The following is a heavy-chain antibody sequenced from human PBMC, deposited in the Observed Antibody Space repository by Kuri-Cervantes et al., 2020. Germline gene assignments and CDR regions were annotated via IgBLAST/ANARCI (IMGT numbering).Heavy chain of an antibody. CDR3: VFVLGMVAATQGYYYYYMDV. CDR1: GYTFTSYY. V-gene: IGHV1-46*01. CDR2: INPSGGST. J-gene: IGHJ6*03. D-gene: IGHD2-15*01. Sequence: ASVKVSCKASGYTFTSYYMHWVRQAPGQGLEWMGIINPSGGSTSYAQKFQGRVTMTWDTSTSTVYKELSSLRSEDTAVYYCVFVLGMVAATQGYYYYYMDVWGKRTTVTVSS.